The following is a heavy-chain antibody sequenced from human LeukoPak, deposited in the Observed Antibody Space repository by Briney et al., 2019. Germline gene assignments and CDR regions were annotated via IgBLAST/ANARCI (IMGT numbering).Heavy chain of an antibody. CDR1: GFTFSSYS. CDR3: AELGITMIGGV. J-gene: IGHJ6*04. Sequence: QPGGSLRLSCAASGFTFSSYSMNWVRQAPGKGLEWLSYISSSSTTIYYADSVKGRFTISRDNAKNSLYLQMNSLRAEDTAVYYCAELGITMIGGVWGKGTTVTISS. D-gene: IGHD3-10*02. V-gene: IGHV3-48*04. CDR2: ISSSSTTI.